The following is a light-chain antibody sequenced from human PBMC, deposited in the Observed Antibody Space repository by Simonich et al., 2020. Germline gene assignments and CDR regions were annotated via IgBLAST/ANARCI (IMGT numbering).Light chain of an antibody. Sequence: QSALTQPASVSGSPGQSITISCTGTSSDVGGSNFVSWYQPHPGKAPKLMIYDVSKRPSGFSNRFSGSKSGNTASLTISGLQAEDEADYYCSSYTSSSTYVVFGGGTKLTVL. CDR1: SSDVGGSNF. CDR3: SSYTSSSTYVV. V-gene: IGLV2-14*01. CDR2: DVS. J-gene: IGLJ2*01.